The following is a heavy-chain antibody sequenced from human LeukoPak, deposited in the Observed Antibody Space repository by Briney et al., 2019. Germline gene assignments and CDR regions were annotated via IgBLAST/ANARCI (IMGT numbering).Heavy chain of an antibody. CDR3: ASGIAARPDWFDP. J-gene: IGHJ5*02. Sequence: PSETLSLTCTVSGGSISSNNHYWGWVRQAPGKGLEWVSFISSSSSYIYYADSVKGRFTISRDNAKNSLYLQMNSLRAEDTAVYYCASGIAARPDWFDPWGQGTRVTVSS. CDR2: ISSSSSYI. D-gene: IGHD6-6*01. CDR1: GGSISSNNHY. V-gene: IGHV3-21*01.